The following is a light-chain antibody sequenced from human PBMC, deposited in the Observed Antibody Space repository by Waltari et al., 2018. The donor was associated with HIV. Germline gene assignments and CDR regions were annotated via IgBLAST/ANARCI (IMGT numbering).Light chain of an antibody. CDR3: SSYTSSSTPHVV. Sequence: QSALTQPASVSGSPGQSITISCTGTSSDVGGYNYFPWYQQHPGKAPKLMIYEVSNRPSGVSNRFSGSKSGNTASLTISGLQAEDEADYYCSSYTSSSTPHVVFGGGTKLTVL. CDR2: EVS. CDR1: SSDVGGYNY. J-gene: IGLJ2*01. V-gene: IGLV2-14*01.